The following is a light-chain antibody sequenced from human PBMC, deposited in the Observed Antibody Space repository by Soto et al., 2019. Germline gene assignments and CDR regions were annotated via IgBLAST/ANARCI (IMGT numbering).Light chain of an antibody. J-gene: IGKJ2*01. CDR1: QRIRTY. V-gene: IGKV1-39*01. CDR2: TAS. CDR3: QQSDSIPYT. Sequence: DIQMTQSPSSLSASVGDSVTISCRASQRIRTYVNWYQQKSGKAPKLLIYTASSLQSGVPARFSGSGSGTDFTLTISSLQLEDSATYDCQQSDSIPYTFGQGTKVEIK.